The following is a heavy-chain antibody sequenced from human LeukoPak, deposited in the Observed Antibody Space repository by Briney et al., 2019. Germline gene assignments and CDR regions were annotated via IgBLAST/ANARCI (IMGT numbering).Heavy chain of an antibody. CDR3: ARTFIRLAAASYVDY. CDR2: ISAYNGNT. J-gene: IGHJ4*02. Sequence: ASVKVSCKAFGYTFTSYGISWVRQAPGQGLEWMGWISAYNGNTNYAQKLQGRVTMTTDTSTSTAYMELRSLRSDDTAVYYCARTFIRLAAASYVDYWGQGTLVTVSS. D-gene: IGHD6-13*01. V-gene: IGHV1-18*01. CDR1: GYTFTSYG.